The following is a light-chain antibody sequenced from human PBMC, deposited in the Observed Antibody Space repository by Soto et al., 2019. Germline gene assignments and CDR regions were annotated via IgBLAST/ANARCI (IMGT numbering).Light chain of an antibody. J-gene: IGKJ1*01. CDR1: QSISNY. Sequence: DIQMTQSPSSLSASVGDRVTITCRASQSISNYLNWYQQKPGKAPKLLMYAASSLQSGVPSRFSGSGSGTDVTLTISSLQPEDFATYYCQQSYSTPRTFGQGNKVELK. V-gene: IGKV1-39*01. CDR3: QQSYSTPRT. CDR2: AAS.